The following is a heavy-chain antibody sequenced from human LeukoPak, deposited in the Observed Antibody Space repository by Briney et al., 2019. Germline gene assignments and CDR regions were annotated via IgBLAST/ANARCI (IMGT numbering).Heavy chain of an antibody. D-gene: IGHD6-6*01. V-gene: IGHV3-11*01. J-gene: IGHJ6*03. CDR1: GFTFSDYY. CDR2: ISSSGSTI. Sequence: GGSLRLSCAASGFTFSDYYMSWIRQAPGKGLEWVSCISSSGSTIYYADSVKGRFTISRDNAKNSLYLQMNSLRAEDTAVYYCARAEGSSSGPWYYYYMDVWGKGTTVTVSS. CDR3: ARAEGSSSGPWYYYYMDV.